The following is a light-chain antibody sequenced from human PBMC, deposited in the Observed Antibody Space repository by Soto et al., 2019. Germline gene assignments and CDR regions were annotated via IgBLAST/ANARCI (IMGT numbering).Light chain of an antibody. V-gene: IGLV3-21*04. J-gene: IGLJ2*01. CDR1: NIGSKS. CDR3: QVWDSSSDLGVV. Sequence: SYELTQPPSVSVAPGKTARITCGGNNIGSKSVHWYQQKPGQAPVLVIYYDSDRPSGIPERFSGSNSGNTATLTISRVEAGDEADYYCQVWDSSSDLGVVFGGGNKVTVL. CDR2: YDS.